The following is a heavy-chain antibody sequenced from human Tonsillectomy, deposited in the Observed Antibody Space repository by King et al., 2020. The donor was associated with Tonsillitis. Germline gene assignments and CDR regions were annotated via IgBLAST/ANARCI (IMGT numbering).Heavy chain of an antibody. V-gene: IGHV5-51*03. D-gene: IGHD6-13*01. CDR3: ATGYGSTWYDY. Sequence: VQLVESGAEVKKPGESLKISCTGSGYSFTSFWIGWVRQMPGRGLEWMGMIYPGDSDTRYSPSFQGQVTISADRSISTAYLQWSSLKASDTAFYYCATGYGSTWYDYWGQGALVTVSS. CDR1: GYSFTSFW. CDR2: IYPGDSDT. J-gene: IGHJ4*02.